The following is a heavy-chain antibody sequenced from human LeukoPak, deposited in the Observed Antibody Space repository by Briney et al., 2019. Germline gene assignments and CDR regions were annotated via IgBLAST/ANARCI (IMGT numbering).Heavy chain of an antibody. J-gene: IGHJ4*02. CDR3: AKDKSRYYDSSGPIDY. D-gene: IGHD3-22*01. CDR1: GFTFSSYG. CDR2: ISYDGSNK. Sequence: PGRSLRLSCAASGFTFSSYGMPWVRQAPGKELEWVAVISYDGSNKYYADAVKGRFTISRENSKNTLYLQMNSLRAEDTAVYYCAKDKSRYYDSSGPIDYWGQGTLVTVSS. V-gene: IGHV3-30*18.